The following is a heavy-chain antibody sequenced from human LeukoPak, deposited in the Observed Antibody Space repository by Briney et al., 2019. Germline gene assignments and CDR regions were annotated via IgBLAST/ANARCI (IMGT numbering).Heavy chain of an antibody. Sequence: PGGSLRLSCAASGFTFSSYGMHWVRQAPGKGLEWVAFIRYDGSNKYYADSVKGRFTISRDNSKNTLYLQMNSLRAEDTAVYYCAKVGVNRNDGFDYWGQGTLVTVSS. CDR3: AKVGVNRNDGFDY. D-gene: IGHD1-20*01. V-gene: IGHV3-30*02. J-gene: IGHJ4*02. CDR2: IRYDGSNK. CDR1: GFTFSSYG.